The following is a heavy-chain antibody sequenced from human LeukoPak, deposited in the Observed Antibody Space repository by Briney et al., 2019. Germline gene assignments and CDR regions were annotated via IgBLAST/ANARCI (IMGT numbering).Heavy chain of an antibody. V-gene: IGHV4-59*01. D-gene: IGHD2-2*01. J-gene: IGHJ6*02. CDR3: ARVRGNIVVVPAAGDYYYYGMDV. CDR1: GGSISSYY. CDR2: IYYSGST. Sequence: SETLSLTCTVSGGSISSYYWSWIRQPPGKGLEWIGYIYYSGSTNYNPSLKSRVTLSVDTSKNQFSLKLSSVTAADTAVYYCARVRGNIVVVPAAGDYYYYGMDVWGQGTTVTVSS.